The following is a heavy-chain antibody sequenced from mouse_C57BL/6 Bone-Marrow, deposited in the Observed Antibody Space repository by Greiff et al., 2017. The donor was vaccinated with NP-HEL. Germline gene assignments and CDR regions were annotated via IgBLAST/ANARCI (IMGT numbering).Heavy chain of an antibody. CDR1: GYTFTNYW. V-gene: IGHV1-63*01. Sequence: VQLQQSGAELVRPGTSVKMSCKASGYTFTNYWIGWAKQRPGHGLEWIGDIYPGGGYTNYNEKFKGKATLTADKSSSTAYMQFSSLTSEDSSIYYCARAGNSNPFADWGQGTLVTVSA. CDR2: IYPGGGYT. D-gene: IGHD2-5*01. J-gene: IGHJ3*01. CDR3: ARAGNSNPFAD.